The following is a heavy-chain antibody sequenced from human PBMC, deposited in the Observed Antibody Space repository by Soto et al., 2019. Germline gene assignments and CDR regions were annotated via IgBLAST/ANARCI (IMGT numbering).Heavy chain of an antibody. CDR2: ISWNSGSI. J-gene: IGHJ4*02. Sequence: EVQLVESGGGLVQPGRSLRLSCAASGFTFDDYAMHWVRQAPGKGLEWVSGISWNSGSIGYADSVKGRLTISRDNAKNSLYLQMNRLRAEDRALYYCAKGYDFWSGTIDYWGQGTLVTVSS. CDR3: AKGYDFWSGTIDY. D-gene: IGHD3-3*01. V-gene: IGHV3-9*01. CDR1: GFTFDDYA.